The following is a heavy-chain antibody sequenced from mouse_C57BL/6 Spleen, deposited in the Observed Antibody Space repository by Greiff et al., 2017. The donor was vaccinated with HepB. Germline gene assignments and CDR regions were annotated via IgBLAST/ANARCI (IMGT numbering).Heavy chain of an antibody. CDR2: INPNNGGT. CDR1: GYTFTDYY. D-gene: IGHD1-1*01. J-gene: IGHJ4*01. V-gene: IGHV1-26*01. CDR3: ARTDYGSLYYAMDY. Sequence: VQLQQSGPELVKPGASVKISCKASGYTFTDYYMNWVKQSHGKSLEWIGDINPNNGGTSYNQKFKGKATLTVDKSSSTAYMELRSLTSEDSAVYYCARTDYGSLYYAMDYWGQGTSVTVSS.